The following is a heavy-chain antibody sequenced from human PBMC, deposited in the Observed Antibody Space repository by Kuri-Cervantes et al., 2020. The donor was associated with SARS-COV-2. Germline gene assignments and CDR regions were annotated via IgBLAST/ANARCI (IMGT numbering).Heavy chain of an antibody. CDR1: GYSISSSYY. CDR2: IYYTGST. CDR3: ARHSDYSSTLLRFLDPQWGFDP. J-gene: IGHJ5*02. V-gene: IGHV4-59*08. Sequence: SETLSLTCTVSGYSISSSYYWSWIRQPPGKGLEWIGYIYYTGSTNYNPSLKSRVTISVDTSKKQLSLKLSSVTAADTAVYYCARHSDYSSTLLRFLDPQWGFDPWGQGTLVTVSS. D-gene: IGHD3-3*01.